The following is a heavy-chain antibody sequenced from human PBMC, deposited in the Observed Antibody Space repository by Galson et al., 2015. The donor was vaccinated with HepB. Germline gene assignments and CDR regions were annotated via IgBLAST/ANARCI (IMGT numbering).Heavy chain of an antibody. CDR2: IWYDGSIK. Sequence: SLRLSCAASGFTFSASGMHWVRQAPGKGLEWVAVIWYDGSIKYYADSVKGRFTISRDNSKYTLYLQMNNLRAEDTAVYYCATLWSGSYTPFDYWGQGTLVTVSS. CDR3: ATLWSGSYTPFDY. J-gene: IGHJ4*02. D-gene: IGHD3-3*01. CDR1: GFTFSASG. V-gene: IGHV3-33*01.